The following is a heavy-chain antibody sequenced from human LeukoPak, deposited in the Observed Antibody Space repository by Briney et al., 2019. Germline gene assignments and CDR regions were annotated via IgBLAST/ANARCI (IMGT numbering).Heavy chain of an antibody. CDR2: ISSNGGST. V-gene: IGHV3-64*01. J-gene: IGHJ4*02. CDR3: ARGYSSSWYYFDY. D-gene: IGHD6-13*01. Sequence: GGSLRLSCAASGFTFSSYAMHWVRQAPGKGLGYVSAISSNGGSTYYANSVKGRFTISRDNSKNTLYLQMGSLRAEDMAVYYCARGYSSSWYYFDYWGQGTLVTVSS. CDR1: GFTFSSYA.